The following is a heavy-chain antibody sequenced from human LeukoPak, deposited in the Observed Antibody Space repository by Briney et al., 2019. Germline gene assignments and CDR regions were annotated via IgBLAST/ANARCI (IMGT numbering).Heavy chain of an antibody. V-gene: IGHV3-23*01. CDR2: ISGSGVST. J-gene: IGHJ4*02. Sequence: PGGSLKLSCAASGFTFSNYAMSWVRQAPGKGLEWVSAISGSGVSTYYADSVKGRFTISRDNSKNTLYLQMGSLRAEDMAVYYCARVDLYDPNDPPLFDYWGQGTLVTVSS. D-gene: IGHD2/OR15-2a*01. CDR1: GFTFSNYA. CDR3: ARVDLYDPNDPPLFDY.